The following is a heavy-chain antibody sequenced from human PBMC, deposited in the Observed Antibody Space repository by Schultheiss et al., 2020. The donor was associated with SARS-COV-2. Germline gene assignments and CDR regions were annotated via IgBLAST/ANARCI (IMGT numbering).Heavy chain of an antibody. CDR2: IYYSGST. CDR3: ARDQWGDYDFWSGYLYYYYGMDV. V-gene: IGHV4-59*01. J-gene: IGHJ6*02. Sequence: SQTLSLTCTVSGGSISSYYWSWIRQPPGKGLEWIGYIYYSGSTNYNPSLKSRVTISVDTSKNQFSLKLSSVTAADTAVYYCARDQWGDYDFWSGYLYYYYGMDVWGQGTTVTVSS. CDR1: GGSISSYY. D-gene: IGHD3-3*01.